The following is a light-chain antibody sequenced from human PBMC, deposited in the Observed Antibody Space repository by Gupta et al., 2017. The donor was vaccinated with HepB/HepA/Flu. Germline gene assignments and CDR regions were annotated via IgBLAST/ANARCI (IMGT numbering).Light chain of an antibody. V-gene: IGKV1-39*01. CDR2: SAS. CDR3: HQTYSILCS. Sequence: DMQMTQSPSSLSASVGDRVTITCRASQSISSYLNWYQQKPGKAPKLLHYSASSLQSGVPSRFSGSGSGTDFILTIIGLQPEDFTTYYCHQTYSILCSFGQGTKLEIK. CDR1: QSISSY. J-gene: IGKJ2*04.